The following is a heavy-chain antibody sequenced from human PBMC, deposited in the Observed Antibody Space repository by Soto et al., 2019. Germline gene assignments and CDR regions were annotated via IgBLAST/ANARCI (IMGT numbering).Heavy chain of an antibody. CDR2: VSSSGNS. CDR3: VGRLTYIYNYFDS. Sequence: TLALTCTMSVDSIRIATRAWNWIRQHPGKGLEWIGYVSSSGNSYYSPSLKSRVFMSVDTSKNLFSLKLSSVTAADTAIYYCVGRLTYIYNYFDSWGQGTKVTVSS. CDR1: VDSIRIATRA. J-gene: IGHJ4*02. V-gene: IGHV4-31*03. D-gene: IGHD2-21*01.